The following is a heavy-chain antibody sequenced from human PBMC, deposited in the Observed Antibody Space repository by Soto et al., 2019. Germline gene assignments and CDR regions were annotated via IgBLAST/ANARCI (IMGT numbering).Heavy chain of an antibody. D-gene: IGHD2-8*01. J-gene: IGHJ5*02. CDR3: ARDIGYCTNGVCYTGNNWFDP. V-gene: IGHV4-61*01. Sequence: SETLSLTCTVSGGSVSSGSYYWSWIRQPPGKGLEWIGYIYYSGSTNYNPSLKSRATIPVDTSKNQFSLKLSSVTAADTAVYYCARDIGYCTNGVCYTGNNWFDPWGQGTLVTVSS. CDR1: GGSVSSGSYY. CDR2: IYYSGST.